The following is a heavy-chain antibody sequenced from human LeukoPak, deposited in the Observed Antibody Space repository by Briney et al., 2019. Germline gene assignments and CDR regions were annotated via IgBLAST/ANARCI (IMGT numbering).Heavy chain of an antibody. CDR3: AKGGRFCTSSCYSGGEYFDY. Sequence: GGSLRLSCAASGFIFSNYAMSWVRQAPGKGLEWVSVITGSSDSTYYGDSVKGRFTLSRDNSKNTLYLQMNSLRAEDTAVYYCAKGGRFCTSSCYSGGEYFDYWGQGTLVTVSP. J-gene: IGHJ4*02. D-gene: IGHD2-15*01. CDR1: GFIFSNYA. V-gene: IGHV3-23*01. CDR2: ITGSSDST.